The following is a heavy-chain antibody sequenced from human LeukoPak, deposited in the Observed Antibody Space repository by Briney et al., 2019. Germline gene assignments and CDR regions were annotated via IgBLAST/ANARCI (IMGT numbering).Heavy chain of an antibody. D-gene: IGHD4-17*01. CDR2: ITGEGDIT. V-gene: IGHV3-43*02. CDR3: AKDIPTGDYVFDC. J-gene: IGHJ4*02. Sequence: GGSLRLSCAASGFTFGDYAMHWVRQPPGKGLEWLSLITGEGDITYHADSVKGRFTISRDNNKNSLYLQMNSLRTEDTALYYCAKDIPTGDYVFDCWGQGTLVIVS. CDR1: GFTFGDYA.